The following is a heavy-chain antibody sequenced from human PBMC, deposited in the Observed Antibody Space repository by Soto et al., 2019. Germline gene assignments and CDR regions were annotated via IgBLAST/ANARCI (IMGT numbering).Heavy chain of an antibody. D-gene: IGHD6-6*01. CDR1: GGSFSGYY. V-gene: IGHV4-34*01. J-gene: IGHJ5*02. Sequence: SETLSLTCAVYGGSFSGYYWSWIRQPPGRGLEWIGEINHSGSTNYNPSLKSRVTISVDTSKNQFSLKLSSVTAADTAVYYCARGGVWRAYSSSSKNWFDPWGQGTLVTVSS. CDR2: INHSGST. CDR3: ARGGVWRAYSSSSKNWFDP.